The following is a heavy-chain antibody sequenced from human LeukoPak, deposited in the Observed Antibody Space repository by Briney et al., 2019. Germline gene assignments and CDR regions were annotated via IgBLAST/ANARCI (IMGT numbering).Heavy chain of an antibody. V-gene: IGHV5-51*01. D-gene: IGHD1-14*01. Sequence: SGESLKISCKSSGYSFTNYWIGWVRQMPGKGLEWMGIIYPGDSDTTYSPSFQGQVTISADKSISTAYLQWSSLKASDTAMYYCARGIPEYYYYYMDVWGKGTTVTVSS. J-gene: IGHJ6*03. CDR3: ARGIPEYYYYYMDV. CDR1: GYSFTNYW. CDR2: IYPGDSDT.